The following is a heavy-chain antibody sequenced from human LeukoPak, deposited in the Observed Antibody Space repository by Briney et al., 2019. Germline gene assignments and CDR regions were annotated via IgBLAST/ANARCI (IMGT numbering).Heavy chain of an antibody. Sequence: GGSLRLSCAASGFTFSSYAMTWVRQAPGKGLEWVSTITGSDDATYYAGSVRGRFTISRDYSRNTVYLQLNSLRAEDSAMYYCAKGPRVNSGYHPDYWGQGTLVTVSS. CDR1: GFTFSSYA. J-gene: IGHJ4*02. CDR3: AKGPRVNSGYHPDY. CDR2: ITGSDDAT. D-gene: IGHD3-22*01. V-gene: IGHV3-23*01.